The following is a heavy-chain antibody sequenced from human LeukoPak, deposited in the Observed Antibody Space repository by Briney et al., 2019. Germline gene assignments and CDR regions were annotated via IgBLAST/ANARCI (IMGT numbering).Heavy chain of an antibody. V-gene: IGHV4-31*03. CDR3: ARYYGSGRTNWFDP. J-gene: IGHJ5*02. CDR2: IYYSGST. CDR1: GGSISSGGYY. Sequence: PSETLSLTCTVSGGSISSGGYYWSWLRQHPGTGLEWIGYIYYSGSTYYNPSLKSRVTISVDTSKNQFSLKLSSVTAADTAVYYCARYYGSGRTNWFDPWGQGTLVTVSS. D-gene: IGHD3-10*01.